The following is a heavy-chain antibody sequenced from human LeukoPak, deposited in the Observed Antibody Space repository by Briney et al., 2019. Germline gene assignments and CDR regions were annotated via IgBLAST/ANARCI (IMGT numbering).Heavy chain of an antibody. CDR1: GGSISSYY. J-gene: IGHJ4*02. CDR3: ASSPSLTSSWYFVY. CDR2: IYYSGST. D-gene: IGHD6-13*01. Sequence: SETLSLTCTVSGGSISSYYWSWIRQPPGKGLEWIGYIYYSGSTNYNPSLKSRVTISVDTSKNQFSLKLSSVTAADTAVYYCASSPSLTSSWYFVYWGQGTLVTVSS. V-gene: IGHV4-59*01.